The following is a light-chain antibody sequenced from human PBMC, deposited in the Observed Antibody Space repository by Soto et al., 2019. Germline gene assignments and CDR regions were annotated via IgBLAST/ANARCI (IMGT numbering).Light chain of an antibody. CDR1: QGVTTN. CDR2: DVS. J-gene: IGKJ5*01. CDR3: QQYNNWPFS. Sequence: EIVMTPSPGTLSVSPGERATLSCRAGQGVTTNFAWYQQKSGQSPRLLIYDVSIRATGVPARFSGTWSETDFTLTISGLQSEDSAVYFCQQYNNWPFSFGQGTRLEI. V-gene: IGKV3-15*01.